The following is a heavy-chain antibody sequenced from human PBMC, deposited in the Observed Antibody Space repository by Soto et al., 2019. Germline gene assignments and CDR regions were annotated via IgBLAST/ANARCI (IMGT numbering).Heavy chain of an antibody. CDR3: ARGHYSSGWPIDH. V-gene: IGHV4-59*01. D-gene: IGHD6-19*01. J-gene: IGHJ4*02. Sequence: QVQLQESGPGLVKPSETLTLTCTVSGDSFSDYYWNWIRQVPGKGLEWIGFVFHSATTSYNPSLKSRVATADDTTKKQFSLRLTSVTAADTAIYYCARGHYSSGWPIDHWGQGILVTVSS. CDR1: GDSFSDYY. CDR2: VFHSATT.